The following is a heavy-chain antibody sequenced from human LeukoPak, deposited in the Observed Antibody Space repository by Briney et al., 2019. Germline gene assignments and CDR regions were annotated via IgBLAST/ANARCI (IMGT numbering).Heavy chain of an antibody. V-gene: IGHV4-61*02. Sequence: TSETLSLTCTVSGVSITTTSGGYYWTWIRQPAGKGLEWIGRIYTTGSTNYNPSLKSRVTISIDKSKNQFSLNLTSMTAADTAMYYCARYVSINAGATITGAFDIWGQGTMVTVSS. CDR3: ARYVSINAGATITGAFDI. CDR1: GVSITTTSGGYY. J-gene: IGHJ3*02. CDR2: IYTTGST. D-gene: IGHD5-24*01.